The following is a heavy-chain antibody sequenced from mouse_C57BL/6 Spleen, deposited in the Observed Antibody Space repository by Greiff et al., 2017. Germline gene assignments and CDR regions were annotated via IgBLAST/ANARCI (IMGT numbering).Heavy chain of an antibody. J-gene: IGHJ2*01. CDR2: IYPGDGDT. V-gene: IGHV1-82*01. CDR1: GYAFSSSW. D-gene: IGHD1-1*01. Sequence: QVQLQQSGPELVKPGASVKISCKASGYAFSSSWMNWVKQRPGKGLEWIGRIYPGDGDTNYNGKFKGKATLTADKSSSTAYMQLSSLTSEDSAVYFCATSYYGRKGLDYWGQGTTLTVSS. CDR3: ATSYYGRKGLDY.